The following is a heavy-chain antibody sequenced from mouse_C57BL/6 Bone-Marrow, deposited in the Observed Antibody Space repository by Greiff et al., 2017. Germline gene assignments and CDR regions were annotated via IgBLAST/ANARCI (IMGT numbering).Heavy chain of an antibody. D-gene: IGHD1-1*01. V-gene: IGHV1-81*01. CDR3: ARGDYYGSSLWYFDV. CDR2: IYPRSGNT. Sequence: VQLQQSGAELARPGASVKLSCKASGYTFTSYGISWVKQRTGQGLEWIGEIYPRSGNTYYNEKFKGKATLTADKSSSTAYMELRSLTSEDSAVYFCARGDYYGSSLWYFDVWGTGTTVTVSS. J-gene: IGHJ1*03. CDR1: GYTFTSYG.